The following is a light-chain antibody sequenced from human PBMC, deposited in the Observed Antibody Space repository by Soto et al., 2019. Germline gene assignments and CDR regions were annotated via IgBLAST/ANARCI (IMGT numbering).Light chain of an antibody. V-gene: IGLV2-14*03. CDR3: SSFTTSTVVV. Sequence: QSALTQPASVSGSPGQSITISCTGADSDIGIYNFVSWYQQHPAKTPILLIYDVTHRPSGISSRFSGSKSVPTASLTISRLHADDEASYFGSSFTTSTVVVFGGGTQLTVL. J-gene: IGLJ2*01. CDR1: DSDIGIYNF. CDR2: DVT.